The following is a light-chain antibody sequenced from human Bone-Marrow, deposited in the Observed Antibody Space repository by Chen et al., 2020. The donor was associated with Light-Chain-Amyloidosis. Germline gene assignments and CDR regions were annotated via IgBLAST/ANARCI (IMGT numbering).Light chain of an antibody. V-gene: IGLV2-14*01. Sequence: QFALTQAASGSGSPGPASTHSCTGTSSYVGGDNHVSWYQQHPDKAPKLMIYEVTNRPSWVPDRFSGSKSDNTASLTISGLQTEDEADYFCSSYTITNTLVFGSGTRVTVL. CDR1: SSYVGGDNH. CDR2: EVT. CDR3: SSYTITNTLV. J-gene: IGLJ1*01.